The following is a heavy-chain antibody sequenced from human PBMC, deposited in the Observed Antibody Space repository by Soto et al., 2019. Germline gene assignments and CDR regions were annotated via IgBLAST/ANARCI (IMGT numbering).Heavy chain of an antibody. CDR3: ARDLGWAFDS. CDR2: ISGGARPI. CDR1: GFTFSTFS. J-gene: IGHJ4*02. V-gene: IGHV3-48*02. Sequence: EVQLVESGGGSVQPGGSLRLSCAASGFTFSTFSMNWVRQAPGRGLEWISSISGGARPISSADSVKGRFTISRDNANNSPYLQMDSLTDTDTAVYYCARDLGWAFDSWGQGTLVTVSS. D-gene: IGHD6-19*01.